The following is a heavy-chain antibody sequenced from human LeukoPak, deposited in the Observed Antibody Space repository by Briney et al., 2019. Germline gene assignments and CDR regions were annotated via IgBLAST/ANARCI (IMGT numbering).Heavy chain of an antibody. V-gene: IGHV1-18*01. CDR2: ISAYNGNT. CDR1: GCTFSSHG. CDR3: ARAYYHDTSSYQGFDF. Sequence: ASVKVSCKPSGCTFSSHGYTWVRQAPGQGLEWMGWISAYNGNTDYAQKFQGRVTMTTDTSTSTAYMELRSLRSDDTAVYFCARAYYHDTSSYQGFDFWGQGTLVTVS. D-gene: IGHD3-22*01. J-gene: IGHJ4*02.